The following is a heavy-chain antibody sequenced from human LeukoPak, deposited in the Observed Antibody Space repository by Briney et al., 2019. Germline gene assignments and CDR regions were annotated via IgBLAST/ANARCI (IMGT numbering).Heavy chain of an antibody. V-gene: IGHV3-23*01. Sequence: GGSLRLSCAAAGFTFSSYAMSWVRQAPGKGLEWVSSISGSGVNTYYADSVKGRFTISRDNSKNTLYLQMNSLRAEDTAVYYCARDPYSNYGFFDYWGQGTLVTVSS. CDR1: GFTFSSYA. J-gene: IGHJ4*02. CDR3: ARDPYSNYGFFDY. D-gene: IGHD4-11*01. CDR2: ISGSGVNT.